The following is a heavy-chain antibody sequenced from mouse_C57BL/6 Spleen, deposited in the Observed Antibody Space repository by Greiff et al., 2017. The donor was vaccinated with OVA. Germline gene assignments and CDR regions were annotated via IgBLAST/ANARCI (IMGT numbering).Heavy chain of an antibody. J-gene: IGHJ2*01. V-gene: IGHV1-64*01. CDR3: ARTDELADGDYFDY. Sequence: VQLQQPGAELVKPGASVKLSCKASGYTFTSYWMHWVKQRPGQGLEWIGMIHPNSGSTNYNEKFKSKATLTVDKSSSTAYMQLSSLTSEDAAVYYWARTDELADGDYFDYWGQGTTLTVSS. CDR1: GYTFTSYW. D-gene: IGHD1-1*01. CDR2: IHPNSGST.